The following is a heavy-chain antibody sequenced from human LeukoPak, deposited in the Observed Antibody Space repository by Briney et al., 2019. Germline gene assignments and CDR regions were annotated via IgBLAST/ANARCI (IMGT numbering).Heavy chain of an antibody. CDR3: AREARDYDFWSGYYEGFDY. CDR1: GYTFTSYG. CDR2: ISAYNGNT. Sequence: ASVKVSCKASGYTFTSYGISWVRQAPGQGLEWMGWISAYNGNTNYAQKLQGRVTMTTDTSTSTAYMELRSLRSDDTAVYYCAREARDYDFWSGYYEGFDYWGQGTLVTVSS. D-gene: IGHD3-3*01. V-gene: IGHV1-18*01. J-gene: IGHJ4*02.